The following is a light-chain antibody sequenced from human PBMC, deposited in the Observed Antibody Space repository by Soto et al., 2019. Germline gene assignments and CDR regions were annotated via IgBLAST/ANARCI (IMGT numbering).Light chain of an antibody. J-gene: IGKJ3*01. Sequence: EMVMTQSPATLSVSPGERVTLSCRASESVHRNLAWYQQKPGQGPSLLIYYASTRATGVPDRFTGSGSGTEFTLTISSLHFEVSGVYHCQHYNNWPPTFVAGTKV. CDR1: ESVHRN. CDR3: QHYNNWPPT. V-gene: IGKV3-15*01. CDR2: YAS.